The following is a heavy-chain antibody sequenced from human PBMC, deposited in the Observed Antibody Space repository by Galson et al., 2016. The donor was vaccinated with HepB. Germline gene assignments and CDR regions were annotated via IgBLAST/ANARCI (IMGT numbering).Heavy chain of an antibody. Sequence: TLSLTCTVSGGSISSGDYYWSWIRQHPGKGLEWIGYIYNSGSTYYNPSLKSRITISVDMSKNQFSLKLNSVTAADTAVYYCARGPPVAARTYYYGMDVWGQGTTVIVSS. CDR3: ARGPPVAARTYYYGMDV. CDR2: IYNSGST. CDR1: GGSISSGDYY. J-gene: IGHJ6*02. V-gene: IGHV4-31*03. D-gene: IGHD2-15*01.